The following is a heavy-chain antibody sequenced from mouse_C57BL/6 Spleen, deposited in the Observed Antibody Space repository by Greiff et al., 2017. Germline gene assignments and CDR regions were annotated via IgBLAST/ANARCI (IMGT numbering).Heavy chain of an antibody. CDR2: INPGSGGT. CDR1: GYAFTNSL. Sequence: QVQLQQSGAELVRPGTSVKVSCKASGYAFTNSLIEWVKQRPGQGLEWIGVINPGSGGTNYNEKFKGKATLTADKSSSTAYMQLSSLTSEDSAVYFCAREDYGSSLYAMDYWGQGTSVTVSS. J-gene: IGHJ4*01. CDR3: AREDYGSSLYAMDY. V-gene: IGHV1-54*01. D-gene: IGHD1-1*01.